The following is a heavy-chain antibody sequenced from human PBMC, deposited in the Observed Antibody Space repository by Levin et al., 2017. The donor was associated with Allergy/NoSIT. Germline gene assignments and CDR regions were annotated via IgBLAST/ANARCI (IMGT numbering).Heavy chain of an antibody. J-gene: IGHJ4*02. CDR3: ARHGGGGYFDASGYYYDY. CDR1: GYSFPSYW. CDR2: IYPYDSNI. D-gene: IGHD3-22*01. Sequence: GGSLRLSCQGSGYSFPSYWIGWVRQMPGKGLEWVGIIYPYDSNIRYSPSFQGQVTISADKSINTAYLQWSSLKASDTAMYYCARHGGGGYFDASGYYYDYWGQGTVVTVSS. V-gene: IGHV5-51*01.